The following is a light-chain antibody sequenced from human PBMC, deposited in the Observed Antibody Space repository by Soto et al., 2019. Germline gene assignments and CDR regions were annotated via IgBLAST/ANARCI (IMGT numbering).Light chain of an antibody. CDR1: QGIDRW. J-gene: IGKJ4*01. V-gene: IGKV1-12*01. Sequence: DIQMTQSPSSLSASVRDRVIITCRASQGIDRWLAWYQQKPGTAPKVLIYAASNLRSGVPSRFSGSGSGTDFSLTINSLQPEDFATYYCKQSKSFPLTFGGGTKVDIK. CDR3: KQSKSFPLT. CDR2: AAS.